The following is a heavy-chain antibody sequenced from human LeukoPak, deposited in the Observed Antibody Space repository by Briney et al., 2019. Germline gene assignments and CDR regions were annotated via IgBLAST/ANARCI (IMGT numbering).Heavy chain of an antibody. CDR2: IYTRGST. CDR1: GGSINNYY. CDR3: ARGHYYDSSGYDV. Sequence: SETLSLTCTVSGGSINNYYWSWIRQPAGKGLEWIGRIYTRGSTNYNPSLKSRVTMSVDTSKNQFSLKLSSVTAADTAVYYCARGHYYDSSGYDVWGQGTTVTVSS. J-gene: IGHJ6*02. D-gene: IGHD3-22*01. V-gene: IGHV4-4*07.